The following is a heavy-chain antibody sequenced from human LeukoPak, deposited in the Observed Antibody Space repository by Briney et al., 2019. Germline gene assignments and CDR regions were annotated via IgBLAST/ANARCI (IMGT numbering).Heavy chain of an antibody. J-gene: IGHJ3*02. CDR1: GFTFDDYG. Sequence: GGSLRLSCAASGFTFDDYGMSWVRQAPGKGLEWVAGINWNGGSTVYADSVKGGFTISRENAKNSMYLQMNSLRAEDTALYYCARDHSYGKNDAFDIWGQGTMVTVSS. D-gene: IGHD5-18*01. V-gene: IGHV3-20*04. CDR2: INWNGGST. CDR3: ARDHSYGKNDAFDI.